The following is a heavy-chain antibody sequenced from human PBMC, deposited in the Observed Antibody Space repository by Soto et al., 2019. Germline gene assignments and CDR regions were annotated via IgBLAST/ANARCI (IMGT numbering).Heavy chain of an antibody. CDR2: INAGNGNT. Sequence: ASVKVSCTASGYTFTSYAMHWVRQAPGQRLEWMGWINAGNGNTKYSQKFQGRVTITRDTSASTAYMELSSLRSEDTAVYYCAREGPTGTTVFWFDYWGQGTLVTVSS. V-gene: IGHV1-3*01. CDR3: AREGPTGTTVFWFDY. D-gene: IGHD1-1*01. J-gene: IGHJ4*02. CDR1: GYTFTSYA.